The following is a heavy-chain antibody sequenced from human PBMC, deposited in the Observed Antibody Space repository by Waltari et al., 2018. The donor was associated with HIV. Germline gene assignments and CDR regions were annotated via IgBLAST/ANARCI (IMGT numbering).Heavy chain of an antibody. CDR1: GFTVSSNY. D-gene: IGHD6-13*01. CDR3: ARDWAHSSSWSRYYYHGMDV. Sequence: EVQLVESGGGLVQPGGSLRLSCAASGFTVSSNYMSWVRQAPGKGLEWVSVIYSGGSKYYADSVKGRFTISRDNSKNTLYLQMNSLRAEDTAVYYCARDWAHSSSWSRYYYHGMDVWGQGTTVTVSS. V-gene: IGHV3-66*01. CDR2: IYSGGSK. J-gene: IGHJ6*02.